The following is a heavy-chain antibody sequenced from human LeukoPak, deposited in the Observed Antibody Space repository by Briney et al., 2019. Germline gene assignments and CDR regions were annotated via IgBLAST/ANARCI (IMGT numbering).Heavy chain of an antibody. V-gene: IGHV3-9*01. CDR3: AKESYCSSTSCYTGEGAFDI. CDR2: ISWNSGSI. D-gene: IGHD2-2*02. Sequence: QSGGSLRLSCAASGFTFSSYAMSWVRQAPGKGLEWVSGISWNSGSIGYADSVKGRFTISRDNAKNSLYLQMNSLRAEDTALYYCAKESYCSSTSCYTGEGAFDIWGQGTMVTVSS. J-gene: IGHJ3*02. CDR1: GFTFSSYA.